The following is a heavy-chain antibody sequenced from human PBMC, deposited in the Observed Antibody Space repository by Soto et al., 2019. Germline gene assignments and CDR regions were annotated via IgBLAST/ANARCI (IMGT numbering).Heavy chain of an antibody. Sequence: QVQLVQSGAEVKKPGSSVKVSCKASGGTLSNYAISWVRQAPGQGLEWMGGIIPILGSANYAQKFQDRVTITADEFTSTTYMELSSLRSEDAAVYYCASRERVGAFDIWGQGTMVTVSS. CDR3: ASRERVGAFDI. CDR2: IIPILGSA. D-gene: IGHD1-26*01. J-gene: IGHJ3*02. V-gene: IGHV1-69*01. CDR1: GGTLSNYA.